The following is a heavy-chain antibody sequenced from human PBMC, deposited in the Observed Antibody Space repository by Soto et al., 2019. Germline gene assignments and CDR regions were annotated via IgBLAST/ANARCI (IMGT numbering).Heavy chain of an antibody. D-gene: IGHD3-9*01. Sequence: GGSLRLSCAASGFTFSSYWMSWVRQAPGKGLEWVANIKQDGSEKYYVDSVKGRFTISRDNAKNSLYLQMNSLRAEDTAVYYCARGDFDWWLVFDYWGQGTLVTVSS. CDR2: IKQDGSEK. V-gene: IGHV3-7*01. CDR1: GFTFSSYW. J-gene: IGHJ4*02. CDR3: ARGDFDWWLVFDY.